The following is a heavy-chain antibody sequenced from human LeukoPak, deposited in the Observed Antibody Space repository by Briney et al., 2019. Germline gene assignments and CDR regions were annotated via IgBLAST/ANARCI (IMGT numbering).Heavy chain of an antibody. D-gene: IGHD6-13*01. V-gene: IGHV1-24*01. J-gene: IGHJ4*02. CDR1: GYTLTELS. CDR2: FDPEDGET. CDR3: ATDRVAAAGTAGEMVY. Sequence: ASVKVSCKVSGYTLTELSMHWVRQAPGKGLEWMGGFDPEDGETIYAQKFQGRVTMTEDTYTDTAYMELSSLRSEDTAVYYCATDRVAAAGTAGEMVYWGQGTLVTVSS.